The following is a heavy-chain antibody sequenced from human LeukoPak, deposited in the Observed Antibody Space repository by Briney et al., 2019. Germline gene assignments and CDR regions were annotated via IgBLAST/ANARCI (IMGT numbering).Heavy chain of an antibody. D-gene: IGHD6-13*01. CDR3: ASKESAAASYFDY. V-gene: IGHV3-30-3*01. J-gene: IGHJ4*02. Sequence: PGGSLRLSCAASGFTFSSYAMHWVRQAPGEGLEWVAVISYDGSNKYYADSVKGRFTISRDNSKNTLYLQMNSLRAEDTAVYYCASKESAAASYFDYWGQGTLVTVSS. CDR1: GFTFSSYA. CDR2: ISYDGSNK.